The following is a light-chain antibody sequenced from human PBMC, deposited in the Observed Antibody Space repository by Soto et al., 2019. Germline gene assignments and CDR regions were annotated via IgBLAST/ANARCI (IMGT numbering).Light chain of an antibody. J-gene: IGKJ3*01. CDR2: GAS. CDR1: QSVSSN. Sequence: EIVMTQSPATLSVSPGERATLSCMASQSVSSNLAWYQQKPGQAPRLLVYGASTRATGIADRFSGSGSGTDFTLTISRLEPEDFAVYYCQQYGSSGVTLGPGTKVDIK. CDR3: QQYGSSGVT. V-gene: IGKV3-20*01.